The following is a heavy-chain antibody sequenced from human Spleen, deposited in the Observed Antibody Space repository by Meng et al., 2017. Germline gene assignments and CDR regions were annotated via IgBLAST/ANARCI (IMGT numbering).Heavy chain of an antibody. CDR1: GGSFSDYY. J-gene: IGHJ4*01. V-gene: IGHV4-34*01. D-gene: IGHD4-11*01. CDR3: ARGPTTMAHDFNY. Sequence: QLQRGGAGLLRPSEPLSPTCFVSGGSFSDYYRSWIRQPPGKGLEWIGEINHSGSTNYTPSLESRATISVDTSQNNLSLKLSSVTAADSAVYYCARGPTTMAHDFNYWGHGTLVTVSS. CDR2: INHSGST.